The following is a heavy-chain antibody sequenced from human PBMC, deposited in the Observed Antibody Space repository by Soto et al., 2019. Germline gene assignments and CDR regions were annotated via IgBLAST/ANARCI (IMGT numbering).Heavy chain of an antibody. V-gene: IGHV3-66*01. J-gene: IGHJ3*02. CDR3: ARASYSSGWYSAFEI. CDR1: GFTVSSNY. Sequence: GGSLRLSCAASGFTVSSNYMSWVRQAPGKGLEWVSILYSGGSTYYADSVKGRFIISRDNSKNTVYLQMNSLRAEDTAVYYCARASYSSGWYSAFEIWGQGTMVTVSS. CDR2: LYSGGST. D-gene: IGHD6-19*01.